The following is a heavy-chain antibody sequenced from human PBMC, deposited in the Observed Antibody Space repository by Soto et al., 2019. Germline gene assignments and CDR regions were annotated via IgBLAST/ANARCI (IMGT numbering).Heavy chain of an antibody. CDR3: ARDDVVVVAATRAVY. J-gene: IGHJ4*02. D-gene: IGHD2-15*01. Sequence: EVQLVESGGGLVKPGGSLRLSCAASGFTFSSYSMNWVRQAPGKGLEWVSSISSSGSYIYYADSVKGRFTISRDNAKNSLYLQMNSLRAEDTAVYYCARDDVVVVAATRAVYWGQGTLVTVSS. CDR1: GFTFSSYS. CDR2: ISSSGSYI. V-gene: IGHV3-21*01.